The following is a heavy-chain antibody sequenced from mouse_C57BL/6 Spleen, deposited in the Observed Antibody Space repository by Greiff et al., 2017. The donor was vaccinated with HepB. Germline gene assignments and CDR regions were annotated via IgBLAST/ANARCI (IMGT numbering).Heavy chain of an antibody. Sequence: QVQLQQSGAELVKPGASVKLSCKASGYTFTSYWMQWVKQRPGQGLEWIGEIDPSDSYTNYNQKFKGKATLTVDTSSSTPYLQLSSLTSEDSAVYYCARGNYYGSSSAWFAYWGQGTLVTVSA. CDR2: IDPSDSYT. CDR3: ARGNYYGSSSAWFAY. V-gene: IGHV1-50*01. D-gene: IGHD1-1*01. CDR1: GYTFTSYW. J-gene: IGHJ3*01.